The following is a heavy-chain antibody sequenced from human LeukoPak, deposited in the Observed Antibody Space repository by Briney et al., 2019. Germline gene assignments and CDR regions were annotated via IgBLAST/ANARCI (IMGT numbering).Heavy chain of an antibody. CDR2: IYDSEST. J-gene: IGHJ6*03. Sequence: PSETLSLTCTVSGVSISSHYWSWVRQPPGKGLEWIGNIYDSESTHYKSSLKSRVTISVDTSKNQFSLRLRSVTAADTAAYYCARVLQNYYYLDVWGKGTTVTVSS. CDR3: ARVLQNYYYLDV. D-gene: IGHD3-3*01. CDR1: GVSISSHY. V-gene: IGHV4-59*11.